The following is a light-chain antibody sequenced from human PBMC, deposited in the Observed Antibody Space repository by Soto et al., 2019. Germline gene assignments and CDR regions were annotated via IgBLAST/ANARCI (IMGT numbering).Light chain of an antibody. V-gene: IGKV3-15*01. CDR3: QQYNSYWT. CDR2: GAS. J-gene: IGKJ1*01. Sequence: IVMTXSPATLSXSXGXXAXXXCRASQSVSSNLAWYQQKPGQAPRLLIHGASTRATGFPARFSGSGSGTEFTLTISSLQPDDFATYYCQQYNSYWTFGQGTKVDIK. CDR1: QSVSSN.